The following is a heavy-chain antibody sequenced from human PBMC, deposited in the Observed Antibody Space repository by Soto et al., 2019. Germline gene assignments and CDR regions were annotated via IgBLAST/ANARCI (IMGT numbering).Heavy chain of an antibody. D-gene: IGHD6-13*01. CDR1: GYTFSNFL. CDR3: ARSPRSSPYFDY. V-gene: IGHV5-51*01. CDR2: IYPGDHET. Sequence: PGDSLKLSCQCSGYTFSNFLIGWVRQLPGKGLEWMGIIYPGDHETRYSPSFHGKVTISADKSINTAYLQWNSLEASDTAFYFCARSPRSSPYFDYWGQGALVTVSS. J-gene: IGHJ4*02.